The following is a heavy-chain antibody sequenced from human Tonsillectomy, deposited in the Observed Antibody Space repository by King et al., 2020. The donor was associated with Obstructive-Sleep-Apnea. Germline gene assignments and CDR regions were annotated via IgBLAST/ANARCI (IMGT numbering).Heavy chain of an antibody. D-gene: IGHD3-10*01. CDR3: AGKGN. CDR1: GFTFTNAW. J-gene: IGHJ4*02. V-gene: IGHV3-15*01. Sequence: VQLVESGGGLVKPGGSLRLSCAASGFTFTNAWMSWVRQAPGKGLEWVGRIRSKGDGGTTNYAAPVKGRFTISRDDSKTTLYLQMKSLKTEDTAVYYCAGKGNWGQGTLVTVSS. CDR2: IRSKGDGGTT.